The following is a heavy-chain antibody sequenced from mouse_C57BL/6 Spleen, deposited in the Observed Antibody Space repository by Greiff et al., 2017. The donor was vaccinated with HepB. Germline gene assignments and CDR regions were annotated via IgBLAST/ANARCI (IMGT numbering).Heavy chain of an antibody. V-gene: IGHV1-81*01. Sequence: VQLQQSGAELARPGASVKLSCKASGYTFTSYGISWVKQSTGQGLEWIGEIYPRSGNTYYNEKFKGKATLTADKSSSTAYMELRSLTSEDSAVYFCAYYYPYAMDYWGQGTSVTVSS. CDR1: GYTFTSYG. D-gene: IGHD1-1*01. CDR3: AYYYPYAMDY. CDR2: IYPRSGNT. J-gene: IGHJ4*01.